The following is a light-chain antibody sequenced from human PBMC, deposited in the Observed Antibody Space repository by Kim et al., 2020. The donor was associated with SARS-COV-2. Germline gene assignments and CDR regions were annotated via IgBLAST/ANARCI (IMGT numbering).Light chain of an antibody. CDR2: RAS. Sequence: SLSPGEGATLSCRASQRISGNLAWYQQKPGQSPRLLVSRASIRDTGIPARFGGNGSGTDFTLTISGLQSDDFALYFCQQYDDWPFTFGQGTKLEI. V-gene: IGKV3-15*01. CDR1: QRISGN. J-gene: IGKJ2*01. CDR3: QQYDDWPFT.